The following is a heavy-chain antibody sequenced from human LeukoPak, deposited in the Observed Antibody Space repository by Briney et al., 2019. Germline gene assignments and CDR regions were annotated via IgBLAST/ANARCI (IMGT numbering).Heavy chain of an antibody. D-gene: IGHD6-13*01. V-gene: IGHV3-74*01. CDR3: AREGVSSWYYFDY. CDR2: INSDGSST. J-gene: IGHJ4*02. CDR1: GFTFSSYW. Sequence: AGGSLRLSCAASGFTFSSYWMHWVRHAPGKGLVWVSRINSDGSSTSYADSVKGQFTISRDNAKNTLYLQMNSLRAEDTAVYYCAREGVSSWYYFDYWGQGTLVTVSS.